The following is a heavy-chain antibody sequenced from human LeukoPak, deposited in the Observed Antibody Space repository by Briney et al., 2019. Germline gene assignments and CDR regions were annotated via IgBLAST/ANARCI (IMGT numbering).Heavy chain of an antibody. Sequence: SETLSLTCTVSDASISGYYWSWIRQPPGKGLEWIGSIHFSGSTNYNPSLRSRVTISVDTSKNQLSLKLSSVTAADTAVYYCARVTILGGMDVWGQGTTVTVSS. J-gene: IGHJ6*02. CDR2: IHFSGST. D-gene: IGHD3-3*01. CDR1: DASISGYY. CDR3: ARVTILGGMDV. V-gene: IGHV4-59*01.